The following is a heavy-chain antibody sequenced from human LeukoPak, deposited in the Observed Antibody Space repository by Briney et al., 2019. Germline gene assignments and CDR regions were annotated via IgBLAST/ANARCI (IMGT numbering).Heavy chain of an antibody. D-gene: IGHD2-2*01. CDR1: GFTFSNYG. CDR3: AKGNQLLMTHVFDY. V-gene: IGHV3-30*18. J-gene: IGHJ4*02. CDR2: VSYDGSNK. Sequence: GGSLRLSCAASGFTFSNYGMHWVRQAPGKGLEWVAVVSYDGSNKYYADSVKGRFTISRDNSKNTLYLQMNSLRAEDTAVYYCAKGNQLLMTHVFDYWGQGTLVTVSS.